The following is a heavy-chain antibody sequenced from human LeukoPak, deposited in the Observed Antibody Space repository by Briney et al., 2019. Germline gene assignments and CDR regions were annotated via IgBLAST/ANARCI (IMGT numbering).Heavy chain of an antibody. CDR2: INAGNGNT. J-gene: IGHJ6*02. V-gene: IGHV1-3*01. D-gene: IGHD3-10*01. Sequence: ASVKVSCKASGYTFTSYAMHWVRQAPGQRLEWMGWINAGNGNTKYSQKFQGRVTITRDTSASTAYMELSSLRSEDTAVYYCASPLHYYGSGSYYNEEDRYYYYGMGVWGQGTTVTVSS. CDR1: GYTFTSYA. CDR3: ASPLHYYGSGSYYNEEDRYYYYGMGV.